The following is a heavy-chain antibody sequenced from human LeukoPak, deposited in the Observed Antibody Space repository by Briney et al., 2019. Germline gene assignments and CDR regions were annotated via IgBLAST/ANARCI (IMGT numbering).Heavy chain of an antibody. D-gene: IGHD2-15*01. Sequence: GASVKVSCKASGYTFTDYYMHWVRQAPGQGLEWMGWINPNSGGTNYGQKFQGRVTMTRDTSVSTAYMALSRLRSDDTAVYYCARDRLRLGYERTNWFDPWGQGTLVTVSS. CDR3: ARDRLRLGYERTNWFDP. V-gene: IGHV1-2*02. CDR1: GYTFTDYY. CDR2: INPNSGGT. J-gene: IGHJ5*02.